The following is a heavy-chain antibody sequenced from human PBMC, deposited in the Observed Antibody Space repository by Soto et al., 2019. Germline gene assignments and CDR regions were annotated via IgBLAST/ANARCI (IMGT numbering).Heavy chain of an antibody. CDR1: GFSLTTSGVG. Sequence: QITLNESGPPVVKPAETLTLTCTFSGFSLTTSGVGVGWIRQSPGKAPEWLALIYWDDDKHYSASLKSRLTITKDTSKNRVVLTMASVDPADTATYYCAHRILRTVFGLVTTTAIYFDFWGQGTPVVVSS. CDR3: AHRILRTVFGLVTTTAIYFDF. J-gene: IGHJ4*02. D-gene: IGHD3-3*01. V-gene: IGHV2-5*02. CDR2: IYWDDDK.